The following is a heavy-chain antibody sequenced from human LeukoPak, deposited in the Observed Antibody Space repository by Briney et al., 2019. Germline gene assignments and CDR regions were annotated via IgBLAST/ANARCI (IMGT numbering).Heavy chain of an antibody. CDR1: GYTFTRYG. J-gene: IGHJ4*02. CDR2: ISAYNGDT. Sequence: ASVKVSCKASGYTFTRYGISWVRQAPGQGLEWMGWISAYNGDTNYAQKLQDRVTMTTDTSTNTAYMELSSLRSEDTAVYYCARGLGYPFDYWGQGTLVTVSS. D-gene: IGHD1-1*01. V-gene: IGHV1-18*01. CDR3: ARGLGYPFDY.